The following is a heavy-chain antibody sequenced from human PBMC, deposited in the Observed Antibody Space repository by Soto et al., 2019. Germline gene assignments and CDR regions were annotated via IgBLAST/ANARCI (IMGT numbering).Heavy chain of an antibody. Sequence: EVQLLESGGGLVQPGGSLRLSCAASGFTFSTYAMAWILQAPCKGLEWVSGISDNGGRTYYAASVKGRFTISRDNSKNTLYLQMNSLRPEDTAIYSCAKDHHTTIPVANDYWGQATLVNVAS. D-gene: IGHD6-19*01. CDR3: AKDHHTTIPVANDY. CDR1: GFTFSTYA. CDR2: ISDNGGRT. V-gene: IGHV3-23*01. J-gene: IGHJ4*02.